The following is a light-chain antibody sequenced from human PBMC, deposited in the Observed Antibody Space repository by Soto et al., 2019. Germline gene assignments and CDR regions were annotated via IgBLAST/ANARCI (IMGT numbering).Light chain of an antibody. CDR2: HAS. CDR1: QSIDRW. Sequence: DIQITQSPSTLPASVGDRVTITCRASQSIDRWLAWYQQRPGKAPKLLIYHASSLETGAPSRFSGSGSGTEFTLTISSLQPDDFATYYCQHYNTYGTFGQGTKVDIK. J-gene: IGKJ1*01. CDR3: QHYNTYGT. V-gene: IGKV1-5*01.